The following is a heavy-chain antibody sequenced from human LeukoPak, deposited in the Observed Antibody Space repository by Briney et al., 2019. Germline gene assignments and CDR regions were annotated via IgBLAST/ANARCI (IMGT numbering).Heavy chain of an antibody. D-gene: IGHD6-13*01. Sequence: SETLSLTCTVSGGSISSTNYYWGWIRQPPGKGLEWIGSIYYSGSPYYIPSLKSRVTMSLDTSKNQFSLKLTSVTAADTAVYYCARDLMYSSTWETFNWGQGTLVTVSS. CDR1: GGSISSTNYY. V-gene: IGHV4-39*07. J-gene: IGHJ4*02. CDR3: ARDLMYSSTWETFN. CDR2: IYYSGSP.